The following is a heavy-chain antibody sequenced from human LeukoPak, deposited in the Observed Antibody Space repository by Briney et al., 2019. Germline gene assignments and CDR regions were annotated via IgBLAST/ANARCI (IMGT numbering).Heavy chain of an antibody. V-gene: IGHV1-8*01. J-gene: IGHJ4*02. D-gene: IGHD3-10*01. CDR1: GYTFTTYD. Sequence: ASVKVSCQASGYTFTTYDIHWVRQAPGQGLEWMGWMNPHSGNTGYAPKFQDRITLTRFTSISTAYMELSSLTSEDTAVYYCARSPFPGDYWGQGTLVTVSS. CDR3: ARSPFPGDY. CDR2: MNPHSGNT.